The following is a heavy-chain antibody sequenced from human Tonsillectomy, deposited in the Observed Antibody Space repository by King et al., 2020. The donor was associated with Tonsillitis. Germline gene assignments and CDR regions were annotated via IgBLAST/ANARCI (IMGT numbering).Heavy chain of an antibody. V-gene: IGHV3-30*01. D-gene: IGHD5-12*01. CDR2: ISYDGSIK. J-gene: IGHJ4*02. Sequence: VQLVESGGGVVQPGRSLRLSCAASGFTFSSYAMHWVRQAPGKGLEWVAVISYDGSIKYYADSVKGRFTISRDNSKNTLYVQMNSLGAEDTAVYFCARSGGYEWWSFDYWGQGTLVTVSS. CDR3: ARSGGYEWWSFDY. CDR1: GFTFSSYA.